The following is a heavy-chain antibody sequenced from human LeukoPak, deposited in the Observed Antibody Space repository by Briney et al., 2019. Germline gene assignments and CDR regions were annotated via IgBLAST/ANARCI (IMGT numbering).Heavy chain of an antibody. CDR2: IYYRGST. D-gene: IGHD3-22*01. CDR1: GGSISSGSFY. CDR3: ASRSPGSSGYTPGPAFDI. V-gene: IGHV4-39*01. J-gene: IGHJ3*02. Sequence: ETVSLICTVSGGSISSGSFYWGWIRQPPGKGLEWIGSIYYRGSTFYNPSLTSRVTMSVDTPKNQLSLRLSSVTAADTAVYYCASRSPGSSGYTPGPAFDIWGQETM.